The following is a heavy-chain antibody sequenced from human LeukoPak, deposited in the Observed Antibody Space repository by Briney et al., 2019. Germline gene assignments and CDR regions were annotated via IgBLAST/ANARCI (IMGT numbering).Heavy chain of an antibody. CDR2: IKSKTDGGTT. V-gene: IGHV3-15*01. CDR3: ARRWDSSGYPAFDY. Sequence: GGSLRLSCAASGFTYNTYSMNWVRQAPGKGLEWVGRIKSKTDGGTTDYAAPVKGRFSISRDDSKNTLYLQMGSLRAEDMAVYYCARRWDSSGYPAFDYWGQGTLVTVSS. J-gene: IGHJ4*02. D-gene: IGHD3-22*01. CDR1: GFTYNTYS.